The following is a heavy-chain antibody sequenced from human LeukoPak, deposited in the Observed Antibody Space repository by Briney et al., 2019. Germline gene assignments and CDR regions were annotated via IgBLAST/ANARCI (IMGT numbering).Heavy chain of an antibody. Sequence: GGSLRLFCAASGFTLSKYWMHWVRQAPGKGPVWVSRMNSDGSSTTYADSAKGRFTISRDNAKNTLYLQMNSLRAEDTAVYYCARDRYDILTGYNPLGAFDMWGQGTMVTVSS. CDR1: GFTLSKYW. J-gene: IGHJ3*02. CDR2: MNSDGSST. CDR3: ARDRYDILTGYNPLGAFDM. V-gene: IGHV3-74*01. D-gene: IGHD3-9*01.